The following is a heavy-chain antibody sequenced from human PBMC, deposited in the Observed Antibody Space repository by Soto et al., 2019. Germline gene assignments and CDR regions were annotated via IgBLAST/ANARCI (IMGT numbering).Heavy chain of an antibody. V-gene: IGHV3-7*03. Sequence: HPGGSLRLSCAASGFTFNIYALHWVRQAPGKGLEWVANIKADGSEKYYVDSVKGRFTISRDNAKNSLYLQMNSLRAEDTAVYYCARARGVDSWGQGTLVTVSS. CDR2: IKADGSEK. D-gene: IGHD3-16*01. CDR1: GFTFNIYA. CDR3: ARARGVDS. J-gene: IGHJ5*01.